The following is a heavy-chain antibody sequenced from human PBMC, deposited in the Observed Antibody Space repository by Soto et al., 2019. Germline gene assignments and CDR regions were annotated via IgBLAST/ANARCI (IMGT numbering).Heavy chain of an antibody. CDR2: IWYDGSNK. Sequence: GGSLRLSCAASGFTFSSYGMHWVRQAPGKGLEWVAVIWYDGSNKYYADSVKGRFTISRDNSKNTLYLQMNSLRAEDTAVYYCARDRGRQQLGEGRMDVWGQGTTVTVSS. D-gene: IGHD6-13*01. CDR3: ARDRGRQQLGEGRMDV. J-gene: IGHJ6*02. V-gene: IGHV3-33*01. CDR1: GFTFSSYG.